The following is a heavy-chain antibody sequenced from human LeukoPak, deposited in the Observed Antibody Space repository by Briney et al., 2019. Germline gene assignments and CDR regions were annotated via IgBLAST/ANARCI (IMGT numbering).Heavy chain of an antibody. Sequence: SGGSLRLSCAASGFTFSSYGMHWVRQAPGKGLEWVAVIWYDGSNKYYADSVKGRFTISRDNSKNTLYLQMNSLRAEDTAVYYCARDMGHCSSTSCYWSYYYYGMDVWGQGTTVTVSS. CDR1: GFTFSSYG. CDR3: ARDMGHCSSTSCYWSYYYYGMDV. CDR2: IWYDGSNK. J-gene: IGHJ6*02. D-gene: IGHD2-2*01. V-gene: IGHV3-33*01.